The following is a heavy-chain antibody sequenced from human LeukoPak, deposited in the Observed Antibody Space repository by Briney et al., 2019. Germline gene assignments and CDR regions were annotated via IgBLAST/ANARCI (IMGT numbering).Heavy chain of an antibody. CDR3: AMLGELLSPDY. D-gene: IGHD1-26*01. J-gene: IGHJ4*02. V-gene: IGHV3-23*01. CDR1: GFTFSSYA. CDR2: IRGSGGST. Sequence: GGSLRLSCAASGFTFSSYAMSWVRQTPGKGLEWVSAIRGSGGSTYYVDSVKGRFTISRDNSKNMLYLQMNSLRAEDTAVYYCAMLGELLSPDYWGQGTLVTVSS.